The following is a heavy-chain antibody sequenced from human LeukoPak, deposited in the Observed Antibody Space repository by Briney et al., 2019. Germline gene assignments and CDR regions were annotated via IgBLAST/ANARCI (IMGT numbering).Heavy chain of an antibody. J-gene: IGHJ4*02. V-gene: IGHV3-21*01. CDR3: EKDRARYCSGAPCSSAADY. CDR1: GFTFSSYS. CDR2: IICNSSYV. D-gene: IGHD2-15*01. Sequence: PAGSLRLSCAASGFTFSSYSMSWVRQAPRKGLEWVSSIICNSSYVYYADSLKGRFTISVDNTKNSLYLQMNSLRADDTAVYYYEKDRARYCSGAPCSSAADYWGQGTLVTVSS.